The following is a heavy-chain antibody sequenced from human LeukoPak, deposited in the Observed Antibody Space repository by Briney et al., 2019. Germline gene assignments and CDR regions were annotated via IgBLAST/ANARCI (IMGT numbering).Heavy chain of an antibody. V-gene: IGHV3-73*01. CDR3: TSPGYCSSTSCYGYGMDV. CDR2: IRSKANSYAT. J-gene: IGHJ6*04. D-gene: IGHD2-2*01. CDR1: GFTFSGSA. Sequence: PGGSLRLSCAASGFTFSGSAMHWVRQASGKGLEWVGRIRSKANSYATAYAASVKGRFTISRDDPKNTAYLQMNSLKTEDTAVYYCTSPGYCSSTSCYGYGMDVWGKGTTVTVSS.